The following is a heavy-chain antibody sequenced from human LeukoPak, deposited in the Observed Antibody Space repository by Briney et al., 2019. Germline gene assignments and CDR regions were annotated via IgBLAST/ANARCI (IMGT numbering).Heavy chain of an antibody. V-gene: IGHV3-23*01. D-gene: IGHD1-26*01. Sequence: GGSLRLSCAASGFTFSSYAMSWVRQAPGKGLEWVSAISDSGGSSYYADSEKGRFTISRDNSKNSLYLQMNSLRAEDTALYYCARDYPEYSGSYSIAFDYWGQGTLVTVSS. CDR1: GFTFSSYA. J-gene: IGHJ4*02. CDR3: ARDYPEYSGSYSIAFDY. CDR2: ISDSGGSS.